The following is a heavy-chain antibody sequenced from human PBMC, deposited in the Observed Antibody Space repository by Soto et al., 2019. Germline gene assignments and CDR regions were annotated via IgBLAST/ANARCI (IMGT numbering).Heavy chain of an antibody. Sequence: QVQLVQSGGEVKKPGASVKVSCKASGDTVTKYGISWVRQAPGQGLEWLGWISFYNGHTNYAMKFPARITFTTDTSTHTASMELRSLTSDDTAVYYCASATSIAVAGKETWGQGTLVTVSS. CDR1: GDTVTKYG. V-gene: IGHV1-18*01. D-gene: IGHD6-19*01. CDR3: ASATSIAVAGKET. J-gene: IGHJ4*02. CDR2: ISFYNGHT.